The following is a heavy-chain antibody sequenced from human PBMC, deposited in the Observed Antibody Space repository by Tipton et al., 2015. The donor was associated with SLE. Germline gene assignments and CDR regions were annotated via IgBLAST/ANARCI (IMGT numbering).Heavy chain of an antibody. J-gene: IGHJ3*02. D-gene: IGHD1-26*01. CDR1: GGSFSGYY. Sequence: LRLSCAVYGGSFSGYYWSWIRQPPGKGLEWIGEINHSGSTNYNPSLKSRVTISVDTSKNQFSLKLSSVTAADTAVYYCARGSGGHSGSYFGAFDIWGQGTMVTVSS. CDR3: ARGSGGHSGSYFGAFDI. V-gene: IGHV4-34*01. CDR2: INHSGST.